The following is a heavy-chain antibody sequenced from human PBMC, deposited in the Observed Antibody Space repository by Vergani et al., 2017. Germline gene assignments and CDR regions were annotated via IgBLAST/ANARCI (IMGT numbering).Heavy chain of an antibody. CDR3: ARSKYSRYYFDY. CDR1: GYTFTGYY. J-gene: IGHJ4*02. V-gene: IGHV1-8*02. CDR2: MNPNSGNT. D-gene: IGHD4-11*01. Sequence: QVQMVQSGAEVKKPGASVKVSCKASGYTFTGYYMHWVRQAPGQGLEWMGWMNPNSGNTGYAQKFQGRVTMTRNTSISTAYMELSSLRSEDTAVYYSARSKYSRYYFDYWGQGTLVTVSS.